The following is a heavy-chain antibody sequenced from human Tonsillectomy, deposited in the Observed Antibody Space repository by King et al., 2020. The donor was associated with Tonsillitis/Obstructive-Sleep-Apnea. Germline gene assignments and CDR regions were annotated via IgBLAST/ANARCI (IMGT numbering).Heavy chain of an antibody. CDR3: ARVVVPAAILFDY. J-gene: IGHJ4*02. V-gene: IGHV4-34*01. Sequence: VQLQQWGAGLLKPSETLSLTCAVYGVSFSGYYWSWIRQPPGKGLEWIGEINHSGSTNYNPSLKSRVTISVDTSKNQISLKLSSVTAADTAVYYCARVVVPAAILFDYWGQGTLVTVSS. CDR2: INHSGST. CDR1: GVSFSGYY. D-gene: IGHD2-2*01.